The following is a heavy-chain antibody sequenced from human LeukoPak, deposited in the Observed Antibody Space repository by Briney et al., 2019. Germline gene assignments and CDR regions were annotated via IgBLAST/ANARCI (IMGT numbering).Heavy chain of an antibody. J-gene: IGHJ5*02. Sequence: ASVKVSCKASGYTFTSYGISWVRQAPGQGLEWMGWISAYNANTNYAQKLQGRVTMTTDTFTSTAYMELRSLRSDDTAVYYCAWNYYGSGSHNWFDPWGQGTLVTVSS. V-gene: IGHV1-18*01. CDR3: AWNYYGSGSHNWFDP. CDR2: ISAYNANT. D-gene: IGHD3-10*01. CDR1: GYTFTSYG.